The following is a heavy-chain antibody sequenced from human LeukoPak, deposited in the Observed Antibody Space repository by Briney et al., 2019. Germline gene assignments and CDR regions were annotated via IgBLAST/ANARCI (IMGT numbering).Heavy chain of an antibody. D-gene: IGHD2-21*01. CDR1: GFSFNYAA. V-gene: IGHV3-23*01. Sequence: PGGSLRLSCAASGFSFNYAAMTWVRQAPGKGLEWVSLISSNGANSYYADSVKGRFTISRDNSKNTLYLHMDGLRAEDTAIYYCAKDIQGSYWGQGTLVTVSS. J-gene: IGHJ4*02. CDR3: AKDIQGSY. CDR2: ISSNGANS.